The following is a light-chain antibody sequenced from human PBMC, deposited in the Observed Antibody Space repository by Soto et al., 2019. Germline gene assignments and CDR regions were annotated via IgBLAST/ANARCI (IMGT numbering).Light chain of an antibody. J-gene: IGKJ4*01. Sequence: DIQMTQSPSSLSASVGDRVTLTCQASQGISNYLNWYQQKPGKAPKLLIYDASNLETGVPSRFSWSASCKYFTLTITTLQPEDVATYYCEQYENLHLTVGGGTKVDIK. CDR2: DAS. CDR3: EQYENLHLT. CDR1: QGISNY. V-gene: IGKV1-33*01.